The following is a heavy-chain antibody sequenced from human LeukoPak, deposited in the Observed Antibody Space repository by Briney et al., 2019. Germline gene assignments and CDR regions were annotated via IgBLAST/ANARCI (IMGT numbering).Heavy chain of an antibody. J-gene: IGHJ4*02. V-gene: IGHV1-69*05. D-gene: IGHD1-26*01. CDR1: GGTFSTNG. Sequence: SVKVSCKASGGTFSTNGISWVRQAPGQGLEWMGRIIPIFGPPKYAQKFQGTVTITTDESTSTAYMELSSLTSEDTAVYYCARGSGSHYYFDYWGQGTLVTVSS. CDR3: ARGSGSHYYFDY. CDR2: IIPIFGPP.